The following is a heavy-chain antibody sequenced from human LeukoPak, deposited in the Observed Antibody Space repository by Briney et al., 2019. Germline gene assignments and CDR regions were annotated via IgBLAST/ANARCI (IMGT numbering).Heavy chain of an antibody. V-gene: IGHV4-34*01. CDR3: ASARAIAAAGFDY. Sequence: SETLSLTCTVYGASFSGYYWNWSRQPPGQGLEWIGEINHSGSTNYNPSLKSRVTISVDTSKNQFSLKLSSVTAADTAVYYCASARAIAAAGFDYWGQGALVTVSS. CDR2: INHSGST. CDR1: GASFSGYY. J-gene: IGHJ4*02. D-gene: IGHD6-13*01.